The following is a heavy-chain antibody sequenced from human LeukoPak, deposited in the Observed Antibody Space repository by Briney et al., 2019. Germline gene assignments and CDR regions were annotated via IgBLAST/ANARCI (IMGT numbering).Heavy chain of an antibody. V-gene: IGHV4-39*01. D-gene: IGHD6-13*01. CDR3: ARTKRGHLIAAAGTHFDY. CDR2: IYYSGST. Sequence: SETLSLTCTVSGGSISSSSYYWGWIRQPPGKGLEWIGSIYYSGSTYYNPSLKSRVTISVDTSKNQFSLKLSSVTAADTAVYYCARTKRGHLIAAAGTHFDYWGQGTLVTVSS. CDR1: GGSISSSSYY. J-gene: IGHJ4*02.